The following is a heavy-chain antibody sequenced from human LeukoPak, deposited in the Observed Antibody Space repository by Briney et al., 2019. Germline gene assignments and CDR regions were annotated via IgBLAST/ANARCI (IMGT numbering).Heavy chain of an antibody. CDR2: IYHSGST. J-gene: IGHJ6*02. CDR1: GYSISSGYY. D-gene: IGHD3-10*01. CDR3: ARDWVTMVRGVIDGMDV. V-gene: IGHV4-38-2*02. Sequence: SETLSLTCTVSGYSISSGYYWGWIRQPPGKGLEWIGSIYHSGSTYYNPSLKSRVTISVDTSKNQFSLKLSSVAAADTAVYYCARDWVTMVRGVIDGMDVWGQGTTVTVSS.